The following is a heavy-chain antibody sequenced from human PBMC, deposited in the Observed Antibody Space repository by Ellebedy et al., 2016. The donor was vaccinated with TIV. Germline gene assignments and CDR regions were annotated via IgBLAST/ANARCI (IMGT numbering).Heavy chain of an antibody. D-gene: IGHD6-13*01. J-gene: IGHJ4*02. CDR1: GFTFSSYA. CDR2: ISGSGGST. CDR3: ARVPRMYSSSWYGYFDY. V-gene: IGHV3-23*01. Sequence: GGSLRLSCAASGFTFSSYAMSWVRQAPGKGLEWVSAISGSGGSTYYADSVKGRFTISRDNSKNTLYLQMNSLRAEDTAVYYCARVPRMYSSSWYGYFDYWGQGTLVTVSS.